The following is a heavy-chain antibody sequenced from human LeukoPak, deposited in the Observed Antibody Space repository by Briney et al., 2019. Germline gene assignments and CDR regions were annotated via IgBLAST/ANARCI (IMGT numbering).Heavy chain of an antibody. CDR3: ARSRYYYGSGSYSLGY. CDR2: IFYSGST. CDR1: SGSISTSNYY. D-gene: IGHD3-10*01. J-gene: IGHJ4*02. Sequence: SETLSLTCTVSSGSISTSNYYWGWVRQPPGKALEWIGNIFYSGSTYYSPSLKSRVTISVDTSKNQFSLKLSSVTAADTAVYYCARSRYYYGSGSYSLGYWGQGTLVTVSS. V-gene: IGHV4-39*07.